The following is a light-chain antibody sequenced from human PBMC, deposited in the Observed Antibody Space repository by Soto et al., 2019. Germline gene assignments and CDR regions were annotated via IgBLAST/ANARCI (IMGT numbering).Light chain of an antibody. J-gene: IGLJ1*01. CDR1: SSDVGGYNS. CDR2: DVS. Sequence: QSALTQPRSVSGSPGQSVTISCTGTSSDVGGYNSVSWYHQHPGKAPKLMIYDVSKRPSGVPDRFSGSRSGNTASLTISGLQAEDEADYYCCSYAGNYTYVFGSGTKLTVL. V-gene: IGLV2-11*01. CDR3: CSYAGNYTYV.